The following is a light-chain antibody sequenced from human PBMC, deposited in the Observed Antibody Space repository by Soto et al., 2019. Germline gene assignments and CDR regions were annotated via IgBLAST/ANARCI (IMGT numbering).Light chain of an antibody. J-gene: IGKJ4*01. CDR2: KAS. CDR3: QQYNSYPLT. Sequence: DIQMTQSPSTLSASVGDRVTITCRASQSISSWLAWYQQKPGKVPKVLIYKASSLESGVPSRFSGSGSGTEFTLTISSLQPDEFATYYCQQYNSYPLTFGGGTKVEIK. V-gene: IGKV1-5*03. CDR1: QSISSW.